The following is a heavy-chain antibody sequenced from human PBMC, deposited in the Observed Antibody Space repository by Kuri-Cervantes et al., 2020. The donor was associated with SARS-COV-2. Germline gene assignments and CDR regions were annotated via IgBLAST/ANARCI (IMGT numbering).Heavy chain of an antibody. J-gene: IGHJ4*02. V-gene: IGHV3-21*04. CDR3: TRTTISMIEDQYFDF. Sequence: GESLKISCAASGFTFSSYSMNWVRQAPGKGLEWVSSISSSSSYIYYADSVKGRFTISRDNAKNSLYLQMNSLRAEGTAVYYCTRTTISMIEDQYFDFWGQGALVTVSS. CDR1: GFTFSSYS. CDR2: ISSSSSYI. D-gene: IGHD3-22*01.